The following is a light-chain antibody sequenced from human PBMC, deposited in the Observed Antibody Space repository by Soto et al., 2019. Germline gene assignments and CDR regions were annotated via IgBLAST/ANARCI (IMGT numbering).Light chain of an antibody. CDR2: DVS. CDR3: QQYDYLST. V-gene: IGKV1-5*01. Sequence: DIPMTQSPSTLSASLGDRVTITCRASQSISKWLAWYQQKPGKAPELLIYDVSILQIGVPSRFSGSGYGTEFTLTITPLQPDDFATYYCQQYDYLSTFGQGTKLETK. J-gene: IGKJ2*01. CDR1: QSISKW.